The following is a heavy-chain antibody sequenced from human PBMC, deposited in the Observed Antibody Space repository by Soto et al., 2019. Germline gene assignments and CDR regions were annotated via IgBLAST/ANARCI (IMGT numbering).Heavy chain of an antibody. V-gene: IGHV4-59*08. CDR1: GGSISSYY. J-gene: IGHJ5*01. Sequence: PSETLSLTCTVSGGSISSYYWNWSRQPPGKGLEWIGYIYYSGSTNYNPSLKSRVTISVDTSKNQFSLKLSSVTAADTAVYYCARLFGWSTTSCHRGWFDSWGQGTLVTVSS. CDR3: ARLFGWSTTSCHRGWFDS. D-gene: IGHD2-2*01. CDR2: IYYSGST.